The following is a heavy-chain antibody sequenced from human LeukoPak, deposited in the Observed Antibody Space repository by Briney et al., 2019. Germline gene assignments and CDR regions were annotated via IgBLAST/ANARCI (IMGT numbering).Heavy chain of an antibody. V-gene: IGHV1-18*01. CDR2: ISAYNGNT. CDR1: GYTFTSYG. J-gene: IGHJ5*02. Sequence: ASVKVSCKASGYTFTSYGISWVRQAPGQGLEWMGWISAYNGNTNYAQKLQGRVTMTTDTSTSTAYMELRSLRSDDTAVYYCARDRNGGNSGGWFDPWGQGTLVTVSS. CDR3: ARDRNGGNSGGWFDP. D-gene: IGHD4-23*01.